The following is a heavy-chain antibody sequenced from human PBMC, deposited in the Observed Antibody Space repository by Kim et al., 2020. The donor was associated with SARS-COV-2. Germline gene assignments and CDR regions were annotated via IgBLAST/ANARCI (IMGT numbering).Heavy chain of an antibody. CDR2: IDPSDSYT. Sequence: GESLKISCKGSGYSFTSYWISWVRQMPGKGLEWMGRIDPSDSYTDYSPSFQGHVTISADKSISTAYLQWSSLKASDTAMYYCARRGPYYYDSSGYYGDFQHWGQGTLVTVSS. CDR1: GYSFTSYW. CDR3: ARRGPYYYDSSGYYGDFQH. V-gene: IGHV5-10-1*01. D-gene: IGHD3-22*01. J-gene: IGHJ1*01.